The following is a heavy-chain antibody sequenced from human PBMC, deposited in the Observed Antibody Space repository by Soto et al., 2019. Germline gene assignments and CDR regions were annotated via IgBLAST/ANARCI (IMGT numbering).Heavy chain of an antibody. Sequence: GGSLRLSCAASGFTFSGSAMHWVRQASGKGLEWVGRIRSKANSYATAYAASVKGRFTISRDDSKNTAYLQMNSLKTEDTAVYYCTNLLWFGELKEYYYGMDVWGQGTTVTVS. D-gene: IGHD3-10*01. V-gene: IGHV3-73*01. J-gene: IGHJ6*02. CDR1: GFTFSGSA. CDR3: TNLLWFGELKEYYYGMDV. CDR2: IRSKANSYAT.